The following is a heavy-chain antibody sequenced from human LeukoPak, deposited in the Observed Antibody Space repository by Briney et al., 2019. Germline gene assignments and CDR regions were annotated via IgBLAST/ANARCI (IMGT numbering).Heavy chain of an antibody. J-gene: IGHJ4*02. D-gene: IGHD5-24*01. CDR1: GGTFSSYA. V-gene: IGHV1-69*13. Sequence: ASVKVSCKASGGTFSSYAISWVRQAPGQGLEWMGGIIPIFGTANYAQKFQGRVTITADESTSTAYMELSSLRSEDTAAYYCARTQAYKTTYTGYFDYWGQGTLVTVSS. CDR2: IIPIFGTA. CDR3: ARTQAYKTTYTGYFDY.